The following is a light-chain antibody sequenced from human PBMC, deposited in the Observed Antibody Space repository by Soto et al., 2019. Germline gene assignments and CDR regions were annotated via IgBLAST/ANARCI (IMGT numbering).Light chain of an antibody. CDR1: SSDIGGYTY. CDR2: EVS. V-gene: IGLV2-8*01. J-gene: IGLJ1*01. CDR3: TSYAGSNSYV. Sequence: QSALTQPPSASGFPGRSVTISCTGTSSDIGGYTYVSWYQHHPGKAPKLMIYEVSKRPSGVPDRFSGSKSGNTASLTVSGLQAEDEADYYCTSYAGSNSYVFRTGTKVTV.